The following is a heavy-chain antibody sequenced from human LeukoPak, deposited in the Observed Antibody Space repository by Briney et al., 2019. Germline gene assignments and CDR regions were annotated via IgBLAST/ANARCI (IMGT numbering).Heavy chain of an antibody. CDR3: AKDRSLSFDY. Sequence: PGGSLRLSCAASGFSFNRYSMNWVRQAPGKGLEWVSSISSSSSYIYYSDSVKGRFTISRDNSKNTLYLQMNSLRAEDTAVYYCAKDRSLSFDYWGQGTLVTVSS. CDR2: ISSSSSYI. J-gene: IGHJ4*02. V-gene: IGHV3-21*01. D-gene: IGHD3-10*01. CDR1: GFSFNRYS.